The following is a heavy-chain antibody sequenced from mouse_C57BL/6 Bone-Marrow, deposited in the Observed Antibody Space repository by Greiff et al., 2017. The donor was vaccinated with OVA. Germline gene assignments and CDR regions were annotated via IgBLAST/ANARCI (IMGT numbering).Heavy chain of an antibody. D-gene: IGHD2-4*01. CDR2: IYPGSGST. V-gene: IGHV1-55*01. J-gene: IGHJ3*01. CDR1: GYTFTSYW. CDR3: ARWVDDYGEGFAY. Sequence: VKLQQPGAELVKPGASVKMSCKASGYTFTSYWITWVKQRPGQGLEWIGDIYPGSGSTNYNEKFKSKATLTVDTSSSTAYMQLSSLTSEDSAVYYCARWVDDYGEGFAYWGQGTLVTVSA.